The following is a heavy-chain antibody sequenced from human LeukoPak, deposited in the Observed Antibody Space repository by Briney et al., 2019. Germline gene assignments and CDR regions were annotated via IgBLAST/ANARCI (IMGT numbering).Heavy chain of an antibody. D-gene: IGHD3-9*01. V-gene: IGHV4-39*07. Sequence: SETLSLTCTVSGGSISSSSYYWGWIRQPPGKGLEWIGSIYYSGSTYYNPSLKSRVTISVDTSNNQFSLNLSSLTAADTAMYYCARHRGHYDILTGNSSPAVFDIWRQGTMVAVSS. CDR1: GGSISSSSYY. CDR3: ARHRGHYDILTGNSSPAVFDI. CDR2: IYYSGST. J-gene: IGHJ3*02.